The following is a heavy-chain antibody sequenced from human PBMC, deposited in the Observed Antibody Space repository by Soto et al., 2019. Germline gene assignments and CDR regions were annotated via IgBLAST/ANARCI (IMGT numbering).Heavy chain of an antibody. V-gene: IGHV3-21*01. J-gene: IGHJ4*02. Sequence: GGSLRLSCAASGFTFTSYSMNWVRQAPGKGLEWVSSISSSSSYIYYADSVEGRFTISRDNAKNSLYLQMNSLRAEDTAVYYCARGTLGIAVAGPDYWGQGTLVTVSS. CDR2: ISSSSSYI. CDR1: GFTFTSYS. D-gene: IGHD6-19*01. CDR3: ARGTLGIAVAGPDY.